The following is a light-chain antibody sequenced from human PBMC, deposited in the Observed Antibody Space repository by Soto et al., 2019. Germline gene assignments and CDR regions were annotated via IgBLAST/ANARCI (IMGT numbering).Light chain of an antibody. J-gene: IGKJ1*01. Sequence: PGERATLSCRASQSVSSSYLAWYQQKPGQAPRLLIYGASSRATGVPDRFSGSGSGTDFTLTISRLEPEDFAVYYCQQYGSSPRTFGQGTKVDIK. CDR2: GAS. V-gene: IGKV3-20*01. CDR3: QQYGSSPRT. CDR1: QSVSSSY.